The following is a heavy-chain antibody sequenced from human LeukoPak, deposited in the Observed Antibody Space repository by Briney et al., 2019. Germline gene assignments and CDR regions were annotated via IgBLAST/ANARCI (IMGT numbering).Heavy chain of an antibody. CDR1: GFTFSGSA. CDR3: TTSYYDSSGD. CDR2: IRSKANSYAT. Sequence: QSGGSLRLSCAASGFTFSGSAMHWVRQASGKGLEWVGRIRSKANSYATAYAASVKGRFTTSRDDSKNTAYLQMNSLKAEDTAVYYCTTSYYDSSGDWGQGTLVTVSS. V-gene: IGHV3-73*01. D-gene: IGHD3-22*01. J-gene: IGHJ4*02.